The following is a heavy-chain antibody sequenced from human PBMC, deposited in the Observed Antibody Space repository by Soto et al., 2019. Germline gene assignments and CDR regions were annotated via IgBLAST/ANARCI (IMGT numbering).Heavy chain of an antibody. Sequence: SVKVSCKASGGTFSSYAISWVRQAPGQGLEWMGGIIPFFGNTNYAQKLQGRVTITADASTSTAYMELRSLRSDDTAVYYCARNTVTYTAVLFYGMDVWGQGTTVTVSS. CDR2: IIPFFGNT. J-gene: IGHJ6*02. CDR1: GGTFSSYA. CDR3: ARNTVTYTAVLFYGMDV. D-gene: IGHD2-2*02. V-gene: IGHV1-69*13.